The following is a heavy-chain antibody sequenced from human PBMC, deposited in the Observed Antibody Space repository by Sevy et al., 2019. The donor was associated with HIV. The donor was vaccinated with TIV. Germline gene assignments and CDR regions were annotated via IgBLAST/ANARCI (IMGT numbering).Heavy chain of an antibody. CDR3: ARDLSMHPGYFDY. CDR2: MSYDGTNE. CDR1: GFTFSSYA. D-gene: IGHD2-21*01. V-gene: IGHV3-30*04. Sequence: GGSLRLSCADSGFTFSSYAMHWVRQAPGKGLEWVAVMSYDGTNEYYADSVKGRFTISRDNSKNTLFLQMNSLRAEDTAVYYCARDLSMHPGYFDYWGQGTLVTYSS. J-gene: IGHJ4*02.